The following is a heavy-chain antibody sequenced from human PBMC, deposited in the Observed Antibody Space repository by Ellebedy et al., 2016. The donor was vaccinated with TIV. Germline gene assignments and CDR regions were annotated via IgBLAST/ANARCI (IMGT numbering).Heavy chain of an antibody. CDR3: ARGGLVVPAAKPYYYYYGMDV. D-gene: IGHD2-2*02. CDR1: GYTFTSYY. Sequence: AASVKVSCKASGYTFTSYYMHWVRQAPGQGLEWMGIINPSGGSTSYAQKFQGRVTMTRDTSTSTVYMELSSLRSEDTAVYYCARGGLVVPAAKPYYYYYGMDVWGQGTTVTVSS. CDR2: INPSGGST. V-gene: IGHV1-46*01. J-gene: IGHJ6*02.